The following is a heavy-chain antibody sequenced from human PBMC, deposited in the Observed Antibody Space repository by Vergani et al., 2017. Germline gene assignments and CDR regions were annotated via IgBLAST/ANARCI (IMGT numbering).Heavy chain of an antibody. CDR3: ARERAPTRVFDY. D-gene: IGHD2-15*01. Sequence: QVQLQESGPGLVKPSETLSLTCTVSGGSISSYYWSWIRQPPGKGLEWIGYIYYSGSTNYNPSLKSRVTISVDTSKNQFSLKLSSVTAADTAVYYCARERAPTRVFDYWGQGTLVTVSS. V-gene: IGHV4-59*01. CDR2: IYYSGST. J-gene: IGHJ4*02. CDR1: GGSISSYY.